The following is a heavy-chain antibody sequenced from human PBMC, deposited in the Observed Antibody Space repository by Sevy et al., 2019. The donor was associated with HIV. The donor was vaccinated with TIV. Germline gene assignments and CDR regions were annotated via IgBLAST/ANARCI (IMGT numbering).Heavy chain of an antibody. CDR1: GFTFSSFF. D-gene: IGHD4-4*01. J-gene: IGHJ6*02. Sequence: GGSLRLSCAASGFTFSSFFMSWVRQAPGKGLEWVANIKQDGSEKYYVDSVKGRFTISRDNARNSVYLQMNSLRAEDTGVYYCARDVTAPYYYYGMDVWGQGTMVTVSS. CDR2: IKQDGSEK. V-gene: IGHV3-7*01. CDR3: ARDVTAPYYYYGMDV.